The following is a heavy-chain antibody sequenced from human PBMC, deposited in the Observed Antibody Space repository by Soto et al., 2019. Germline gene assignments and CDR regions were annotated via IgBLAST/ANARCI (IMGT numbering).Heavy chain of an antibody. CDR2: ISAYNGNT. J-gene: IGHJ6*02. D-gene: IGHD1-7*01. CDR1: GYTFTSYG. V-gene: IGHV1-18*01. Sequence: QVQLVQSGAEVKKPGASVKVSCKASGYTFTSYGISWVRQAPGQGLEWMGWISAYNGNTNYAQKLQGRVTMTTDTSTSTAYMELRSLRSDDTAVYYCARSPLDLYNPYYSYGMDVWGQGTTVTVSS. CDR3: ARSPLDLYNPYYSYGMDV.